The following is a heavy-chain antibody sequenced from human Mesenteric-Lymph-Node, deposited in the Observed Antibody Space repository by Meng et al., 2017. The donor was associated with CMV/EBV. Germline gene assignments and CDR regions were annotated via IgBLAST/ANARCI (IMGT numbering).Heavy chain of an antibody. Sequence: GQLTQWCAGLLKPSETLSVTCAVYGGSFSGYYWNWIRQSPEKGLEWIGEINHSGSTTYNPSFTSRIIISVDTSTNQISLNMSSVTAADTAVYYCARGSSYDILTGYFDYWGQGALVTVSS. CDR2: INHSGST. J-gene: IGHJ4*02. CDR1: GGSFSGYY. CDR3: ARGSSYDILTGYFDY. D-gene: IGHD3-9*01. V-gene: IGHV4-34*01.